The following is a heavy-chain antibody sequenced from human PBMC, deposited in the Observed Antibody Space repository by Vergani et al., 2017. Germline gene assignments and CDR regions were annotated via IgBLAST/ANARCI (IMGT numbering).Heavy chain of an antibody. CDR2: ISGSGGST. V-gene: IGHV3-23*01. CDR1: GFTFNHYA. Sequence: EVQLLESGGDLVQPGGSLRLSCAASGFTFNHYAMNWVRQAPGKGLEWVSGISGSGGSTYYAGSVKGRFTISRDSSKNTLYLQMNSLSAGDTAVYYCAKANPRHGGYDELYYCHDMDVWGREATVTVAS. D-gene: IGHD5-12*01. J-gene: IGHJ6*02. CDR3: AKANPRHGGYDELYYCHDMDV.